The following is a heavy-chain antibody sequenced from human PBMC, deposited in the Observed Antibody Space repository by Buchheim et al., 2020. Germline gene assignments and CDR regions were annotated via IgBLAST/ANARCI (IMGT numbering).Heavy chain of an antibody. Sequence: QLQLQESGPGLVKPSETLSLTCTVSGCSISSSSYYWGWIRQPPGKGLEWIGSIYYSGSTYYNPSLKSRVTLSADTSRNQFSLKLSSVTAADTAVYYCARVPFNCSGGSCYSIFDYWGQGTL. CDR1: GCSISSSSYY. J-gene: IGHJ4*02. V-gene: IGHV4-39*07. CDR3: ARVPFNCSGGSCYSIFDY. D-gene: IGHD2-15*01. CDR2: IYYSGST.